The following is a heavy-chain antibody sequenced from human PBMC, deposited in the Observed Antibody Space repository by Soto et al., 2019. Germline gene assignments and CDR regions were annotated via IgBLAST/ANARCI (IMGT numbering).Heavy chain of an antibody. CDR1: SGSISSSNFY. Sequence: PSETLSLTCTVSSGSISSSNFYWGWIRQPPGKGLEWIGTIYYSGNTYFNPSLKSRVTISVGTSKSQFSLNLSSVTAADTAVYYCARLSGFYYDAVFDYWGQGTLVTVSS. J-gene: IGHJ4*02. D-gene: IGHD3-22*01. CDR2: IYYSGNT. V-gene: IGHV4-39*01. CDR3: ARLSGFYYDAVFDY.